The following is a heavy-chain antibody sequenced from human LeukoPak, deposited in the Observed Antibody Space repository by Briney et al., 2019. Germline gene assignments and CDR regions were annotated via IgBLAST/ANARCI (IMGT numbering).Heavy chain of an antibody. CDR2: IYGDSTT. J-gene: IGHJ4*02. D-gene: IGHD6-19*01. Sequence: QTGGSLRLSCAASGFTVSSKYMGWVRQAPGKGLEWVSVIYGDSTTYYPDSVKGRFTISRDNSKNTMYLQVNSLRAEDTAVYYCASIAVTGRYFDNWGQGTLVAVSS. V-gene: IGHV3-66*01. CDR3: ASIAVTGRYFDN. CDR1: GFTVSSKY.